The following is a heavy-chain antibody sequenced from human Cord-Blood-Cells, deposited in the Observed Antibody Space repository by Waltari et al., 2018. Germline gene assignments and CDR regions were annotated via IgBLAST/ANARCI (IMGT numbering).Heavy chain of an antibody. V-gene: IGHV1-2*02. D-gene: IGHD6-6*01. J-gene: IGHJ4*02. Sequence: QVQLVQSGAEVKKPGASVKVSCKASGYTFTGYYMHWVRQAPGQGLEWMGWINPNRGGTNYAQELQGRVTMTRDTSISTAYMELSRLRSDDTAVYYCAGENSSSGYWGQGTLVTVSS. CDR1: GYTFTGYY. CDR2: INPNRGGT. CDR3: AGENSSSGY.